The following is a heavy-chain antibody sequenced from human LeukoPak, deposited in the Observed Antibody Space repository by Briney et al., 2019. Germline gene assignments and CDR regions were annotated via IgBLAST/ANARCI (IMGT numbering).Heavy chain of an antibody. CDR1: GYTFTSYG. D-gene: IGHD4-17*01. CDR3: ARDYGDYNWFDP. V-gene: IGHV1-18*01. CDR2: ISAYNGNT. Sequence: ASVKVSCKASGYTFTSYGISWVRQAPGQGLEWMGWISAYNGNTNYAQKLQGRVTMTTDTSTSTAYMELSSLRSEDTAVYFCARDYGDYNWFDPWGQGTLVTVSS. J-gene: IGHJ5*02.